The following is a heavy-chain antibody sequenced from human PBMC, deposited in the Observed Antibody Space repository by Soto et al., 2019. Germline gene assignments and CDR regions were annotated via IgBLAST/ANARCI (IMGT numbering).Heavy chain of an antibody. D-gene: IGHD3-3*01. CDR3: ARDRYSYYDFWSGSLPYYYYGMDV. Sequence: GGSLRLSCAASGLTVGSNSMSWVRQAPGKGLEWVSVIYSGGTTFYADSVKGRFTISRDNAKNSLYLQMNSLRAEDTAVYYCARDRYSYYDFWSGSLPYYYYGMDVWGQGTTVTVSS. J-gene: IGHJ6*02. CDR1: GLTVGSNS. CDR2: IYSGGTT. V-gene: IGHV3-53*01.